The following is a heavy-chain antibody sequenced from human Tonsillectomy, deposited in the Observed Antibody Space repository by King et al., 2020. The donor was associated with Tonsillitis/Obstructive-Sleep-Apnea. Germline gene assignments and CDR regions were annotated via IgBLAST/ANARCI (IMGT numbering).Heavy chain of an antibody. J-gene: IGHJ4*02. CDR1: GFTFSSYG. D-gene: IGHD5-24*01. CDR3: AKDRLEMATIIDY. Sequence: VQLVESGGGVVQPGRSLRLSCAASGFTFSSYGMHWVRQAPGKGLEGVAVISYEGSNKYYADSVKGRFTISRDNSKNTLYLQMNSLRAEDTAVYYCAKDRLEMATIIDYWGQGTLVTVSS. CDR2: ISYEGSNK. V-gene: IGHV3-30*18.